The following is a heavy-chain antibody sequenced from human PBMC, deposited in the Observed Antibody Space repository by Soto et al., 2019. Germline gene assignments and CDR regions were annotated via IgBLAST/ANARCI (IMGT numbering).Heavy chain of an antibody. CDR1: GGSISSYY. J-gene: IGHJ6*03. D-gene: IGHD3-10*01. CDR2: IYYSGST. V-gene: IGHV4-59*01. CDR3: ARGSTFGLGELLPYYYYYMDV. Sequence: PSETLSLTCTVSGGSISSYYWSWIRQPPGKGLEWIGYIYYSGSTNYNPSLKSRVTISVDTSKNQFSLKLSSVTAADTAVYYCARGSTFGLGELLPYYYYYMDVWGKGTTVTVSS.